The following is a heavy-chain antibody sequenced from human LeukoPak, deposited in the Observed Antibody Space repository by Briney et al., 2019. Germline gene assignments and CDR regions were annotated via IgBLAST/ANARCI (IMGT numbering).Heavy chain of an antibody. CDR1: GFTFSSYE. CDR2: ISSSGSTT. V-gene: IGHV3-48*03. D-gene: IGHD3-22*01. CDR3: ARDNYDSSGYYFD. J-gene: IGHJ4*02. Sequence: GGSLRLSCAASGFTFSSYEMNWVRQAPGKGLEWVSYISSSGSTTHYADSVKGRFTISRDNAKKSLYLQRNSLRAEDTAVYYCARDNYDSSGYYFDWGQGTLVTVSS.